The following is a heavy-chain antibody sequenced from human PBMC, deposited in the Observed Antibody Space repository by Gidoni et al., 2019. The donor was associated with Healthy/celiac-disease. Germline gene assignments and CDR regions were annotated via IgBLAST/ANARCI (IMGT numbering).Heavy chain of an antibody. CDR1: GGSFSGYS. CDR2: INHSGST. J-gene: IGHJ5*02. Sequence: QVQLQQWRAGLLKPSETLSLTCAVYGGSFSGYSWSWFRQPPGKGLEWIGEINHSGSTNYNPSLKSRGTISVDTSKNQFSLKLSSVTAADTAVYYCAPAAGGDPNWFDPWGQGTLVTVSS. D-gene: IGHD2-21*02. V-gene: IGHV4-34*01. CDR3: APAAGGDPNWFDP.